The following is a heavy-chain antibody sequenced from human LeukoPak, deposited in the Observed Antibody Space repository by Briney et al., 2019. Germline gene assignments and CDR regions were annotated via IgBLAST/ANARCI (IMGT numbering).Heavy chain of an antibody. Sequence: GGSLRLSCAASGFTFSTYAMPWVRQGPGKRLEYVAAISTNGDGTYYANSVRGRFTISRDNSENTLYLQMGSLRAEDMAVYYCARYSGSCYNSWGQGTLVTVSS. CDR2: ISTNGDGT. CDR3: ARYSGSCYNS. J-gene: IGHJ4*02. CDR1: GFTFSTYA. V-gene: IGHV3-64*01. D-gene: IGHD2-15*01.